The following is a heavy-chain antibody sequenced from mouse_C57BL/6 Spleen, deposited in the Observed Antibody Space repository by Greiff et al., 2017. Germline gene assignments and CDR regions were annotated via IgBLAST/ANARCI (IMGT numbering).Heavy chain of an antibody. CDR2: INPSNGGT. V-gene: IGHV1-53*01. Sequence: VKLQQPGTELVKPGASVKLSCKASGYTFTSYWMHWVKQRPGQGLEWIGNINPSNGGTNYNEKFKSKATLTVDKSSSTAYMQLSSLTSEDSAVYYCARGGSSGYGGFAYWGQGTLVTVSA. CDR1: GYTFTSYW. D-gene: IGHD3-2*02. CDR3: ARGGSSGYGGFAY. J-gene: IGHJ3*01.